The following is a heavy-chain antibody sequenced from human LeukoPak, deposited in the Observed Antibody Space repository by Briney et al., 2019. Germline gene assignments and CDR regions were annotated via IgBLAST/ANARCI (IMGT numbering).Heavy chain of an antibody. CDR3: ARAARFYGSTGAHAFDI. Sequence: GGSLRLSCVASGLTFSNYDMPWVRQGTEKGLEWVSGIGIRGDTHYPDSVKGRFTISRENAKNSLYLQMNSLRVGDTAMYYCARAARFYGSTGAHAFDIWGQGTKVTVS. CDR1: GLTFSNYD. D-gene: IGHD2-8*02. J-gene: IGHJ3*02. CDR2: IGIRGDT. V-gene: IGHV3-13*01.